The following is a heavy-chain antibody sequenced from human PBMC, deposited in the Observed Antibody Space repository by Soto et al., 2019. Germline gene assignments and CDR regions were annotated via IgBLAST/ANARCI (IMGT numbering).Heavy chain of an antibody. CDR3: ARRRILTGYYVDY. D-gene: IGHD3-9*01. Sequence: PSETLSLTCAVYGGSFSGYYWNWIRQPPGKGLEWIGEINHSGSTNYNPSLKSRVTISVDTSKNQFSLKLSSVTAADTAVYYCARRRILTGYYVDYWGQGTLVTVSS. V-gene: IGHV4-34*01. CDR1: GGSFSGYY. CDR2: INHSGST. J-gene: IGHJ4*02.